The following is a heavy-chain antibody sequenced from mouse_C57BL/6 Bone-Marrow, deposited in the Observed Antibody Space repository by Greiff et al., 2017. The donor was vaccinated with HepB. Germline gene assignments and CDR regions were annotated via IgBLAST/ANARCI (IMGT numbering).Heavy chain of an antibody. CDR2: INPSSGYT. Sequence: VHLVESGAELARPGASVKMSCKASGYTFTSYTMHWVKQRPGQGLEWIGYINPSSGYTKYNQKFKDKATLTADKSSSTAYMQLSSLTSEDSAVYYCARPYYYGSSYDWYFDVWGTGTTVTVSS. J-gene: IGHJ1*03. D-gene: IGHD1-1*01. V-gene: IGHV1-4*01. CDR3: ARPYYYGSSYDWYFDV. CDR1: GYTFTSYT.